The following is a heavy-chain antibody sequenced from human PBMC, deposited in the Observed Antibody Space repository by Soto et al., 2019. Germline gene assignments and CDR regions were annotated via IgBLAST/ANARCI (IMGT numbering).Heavy chain of an antibody. CDR3: VRDSGAKLSSS. CDR2: IVPIYRTA. CDR1: GGTFSSYR. J-gene: IGHJ4*02. D-gene: IGHD6-13*01. V-gene: IGHV1-69*13. Sequence: SVKVSCKSSGGTFSSYRINWVRQAPGQGLECVGGIVPIYRTADYAQKFQGRATITADESARTSYMELRSLKSQDTAVYYCVRDSGAKLSSSWGQGTLVTVSS.